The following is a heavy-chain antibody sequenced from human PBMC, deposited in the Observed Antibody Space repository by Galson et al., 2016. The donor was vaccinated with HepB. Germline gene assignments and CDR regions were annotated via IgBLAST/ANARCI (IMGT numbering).Heavy chain of an antibody. CDR3: ARGAEWEPPDY. CDR1: GNTFGSYI. Sequence: SVKVSCKASGNTFGSYIITWVRQAPGQGLEWMGQIIPMFGTTKYTQKFQGRITITADESTGTAFMLLRSLTSDDTALYYCARGAEWEPPDYWGQGTPIIVSS. CDR2: IIPMFGTT. D-gene: IGHD1-26*01. J-gene: IGHJ4*02. V-gene: IGHV1-69*13.